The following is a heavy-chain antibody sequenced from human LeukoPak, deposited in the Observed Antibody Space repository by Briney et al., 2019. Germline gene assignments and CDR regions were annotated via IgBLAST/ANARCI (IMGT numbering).Heavy chain of an antibody. CDR1: GYTFTGYY. J-gene: IGHJ5*02. V-gene: IGHV1-2*02. CDR2: INPNSGGT. Sequence: ALVKVSCKASGYTFTGYYMHWVRQAPGQGLEWMGWINPNSGGTNYAQKFQGRVTMTRDTSISTAYMELSRLRSDDTAVYYCARDMEAAAGTAGAEAWGQGTLVTVSS. D-gene: IGHD6-13*01. CDR3: ARDMEAAAGTAGAEA.